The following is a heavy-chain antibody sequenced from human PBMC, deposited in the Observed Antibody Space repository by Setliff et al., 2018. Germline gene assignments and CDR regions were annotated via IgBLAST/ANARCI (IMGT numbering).Heavy chain of an antibody. CDR1: GFSFSNLA. V-gene: IGHV3-33*01. CDR3: ARSGNYRVDY. Sequence: GGSLRLSCAGAGFSFSNLALHGVRQAPGKGLEWVASIMSDGGDTYYADSVRGRFTVSRDDSTNTLYLQMNSLRAEDTAVYYCARSGNYRVDYWGQGTLVTVS. D-gene: IGHD1-26*01. J-gene: IGHJ4*02. CDR2: IMSDGGDT.